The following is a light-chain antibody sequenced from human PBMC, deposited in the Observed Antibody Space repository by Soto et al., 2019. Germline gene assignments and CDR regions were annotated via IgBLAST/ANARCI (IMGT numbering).Light chain of an antibody. CDR2: AAS. CDR3: QKYNSAPLT. CDR1: QGISSY. J-gene: IGKJ4*01. Sequence: DIQITQSPSSLSASVGDRVTITCRASQGISSYLAWYQQKPGKVPKVLIYAASTLQSGVPSRFSGSGSGTDFTLTISSLQPEDAATYYCQKYNSAPLTFGGGTKVEIK. V-gene: IGKV1-27*01.